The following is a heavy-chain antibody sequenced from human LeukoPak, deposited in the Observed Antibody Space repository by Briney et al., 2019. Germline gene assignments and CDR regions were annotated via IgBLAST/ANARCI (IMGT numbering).Heavy chain of an antibody. V-gene: IGHV3-11*04. J-gene: IGHJ4*02. Sequence: GGSLRLSCAASGFTFSDYYMSWIRQAPGKGLEWVSYIGSSSSPIYYSDSVKGRFTISRDNAKNSLFLEMNSLRDEDTAVYYCAREISGILGFDYWGRGTLVTVSS. CDR2: IGSSSSPI. CDR3: AREISGILGFDY. D-gene: IGHD6-13*01. CDR1: GFTFSDYY.